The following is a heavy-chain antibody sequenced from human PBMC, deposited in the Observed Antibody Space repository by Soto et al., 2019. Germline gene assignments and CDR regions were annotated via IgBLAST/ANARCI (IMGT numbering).Heavy chain of an antibody. Sequence: QVQLVQSGAEVKKPGASVKVSCKASGYTFTSYGISWVRQAPGQGLEWMGWISAYNGNTNYAQKLQGRVTMTTDTSTSTAYMELRSLRSADTAVYYCARGQAYSSSWLLEISYYYYGMDVWGQGTTVTVSS. V-gene: IGHV1-18*01. CDR3: ARGQAYSSSWLLEISYYYYGMDV. CDR1: GYTFTSYG. CDR2: ISAYNGNT. D-gene: IGHD6-13*01. J-gene: IGHJ6*02.